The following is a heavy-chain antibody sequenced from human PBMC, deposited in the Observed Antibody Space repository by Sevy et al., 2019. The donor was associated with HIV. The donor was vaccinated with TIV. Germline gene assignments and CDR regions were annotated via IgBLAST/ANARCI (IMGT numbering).Heavy chain of an antibody. CDR2: ISSSGSTI. CDR3: ARDRYTYGSYYFDY. CDR1: RFTFSDYY. Sequence: GESLKISCAASRFTFSDYYMSWIRQAPGKGLEWVSYISSSGSTIYYADSVKGRFTISRDNAKNSLYLQMNSLRAEDTAVYYCARDRYTYGSYYFDYWGQGTLVTVSS. V-gene: IGHV3-11*01. J-gene: IGHJ4*02. D-gene: IGHD5-18*01.